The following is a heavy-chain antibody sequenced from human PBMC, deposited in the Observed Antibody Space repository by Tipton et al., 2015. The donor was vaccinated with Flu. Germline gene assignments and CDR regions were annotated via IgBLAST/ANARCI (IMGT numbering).Heavy chain of an antibody. CDR3: ARRVFSNYVSDPKHWFDP. V-gene: IGHV4-59*01. CDR1: GGSISYSY. Sequence: GLVKPSETLSLTCSVSGGSISYSYWSWIRQPPGRGLEWIGYIHYSGNTNYYRSLKSRVTMSVDTSKNQFSLKLSSVTAADTAVYYCARRVFSNYVSDPKHWFDPWGQGPLVTVSS. D-gene: IGHD4-11*01. J-gene: IGHJ5*02. CDR2: IHYSGNT.